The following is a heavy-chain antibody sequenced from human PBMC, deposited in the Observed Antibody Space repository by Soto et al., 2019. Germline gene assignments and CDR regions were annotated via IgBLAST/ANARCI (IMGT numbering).Heavy chain of an antibody. CDR3: ARSHGYCSGGSCHSRWFDP. CDR2: IYYSGST. D-gene: IGHD2-15*01. V-gene: IGHV4-30-4*08. Sequence: SGTLSLTCTVSGGSISSGGYYWSWIRHPPGKGLEWIGYIYYSGSTYYNPSLKSRVTISVDTSKNQFSLKLSSVTDADTAVYYCARSHGYCSGGSCHSRWFDPWGQGTLVTVSS. CDR1: GGSISSGGYY. J-gene: IGHJ5*02.